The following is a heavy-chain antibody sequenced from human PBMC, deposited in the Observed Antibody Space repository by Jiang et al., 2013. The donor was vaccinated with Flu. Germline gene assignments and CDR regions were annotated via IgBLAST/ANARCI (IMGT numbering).Heavy chain of an antibody. V-gene: IGHV4-59*01. J-gene: IGHJ4*02. CDR3: AREWSAFDY. Sequence: PGLVKPSETLSLTCSVSGDSITNFKWSWIRQPPGKGLDWIGLIRYNEYTIYNPSLKSRITISLDTSINQVSLRLSSVTAADAGMYYCAREWSAFDYWGQGTPVTVSS. D-gene: IGHD2-15*01. CDR2: IRYNEYT. CDR1: GDSITNFK.